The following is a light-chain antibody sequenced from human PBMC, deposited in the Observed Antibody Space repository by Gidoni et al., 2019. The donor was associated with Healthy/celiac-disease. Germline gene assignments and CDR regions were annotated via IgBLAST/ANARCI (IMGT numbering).Light chain of an antibody. CDR1: QSVSSY. CDR2: DAS. V-gene: IGKV3-11*01. CDR3: QQRSNWPKIT. J-gene: IGKJ5*01. Sequence: EIVLTQSPATLSLSPGERATLSCRASQSVSSYLAWYQQKPGQAPRLLIYDASNGATGIPARFSGSGSVTDFTLTISSLEPEDFAVYYCQQRSNWPKITFGQGTRLEIK.